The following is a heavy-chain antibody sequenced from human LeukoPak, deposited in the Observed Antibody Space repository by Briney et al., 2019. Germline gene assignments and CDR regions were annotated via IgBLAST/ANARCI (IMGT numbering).Heavy chain of an antibody. CDR3: ARGCSGGSCYSLDAFGI. CDR1: GGSISSYS. Sequence: SETLSLTCTVSGGSISSYSWSWIRQPPGKGLEWIGNIFYSGSTNYNPSLKSRVTISADTSKNQFSLKLSSVTAADTAVYYCARGCSGGSCYSLDAFGIWGQGTMVTVSS. D-gene: IGHD2-15*01. CDR2: IFYSGST. V-gene: IGHV4-59*01. J-gene: IGHJ3*02.